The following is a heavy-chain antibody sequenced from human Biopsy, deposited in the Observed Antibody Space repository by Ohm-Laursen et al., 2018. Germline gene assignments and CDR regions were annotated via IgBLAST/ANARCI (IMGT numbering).Heavy chain of an antibody. D-gene: IGHD1-20*01. Sequence: SDTLSLTCAVYGGSFSGYYWSWIRQPPGKGPEWIGEMNHGGSTNYNSSLKSRVTISVDTSKNQFSLKLNSVTAADTAVYYCARGSNWNDWSFDYWGQGTVVTVPS. CDR1: GGSFSGYY. CDR2: MNHGGST. J-gene: IGHJ4*02. CDR3: ARGSNWNDWSFDY. V-gene: IGHV4-34*01.